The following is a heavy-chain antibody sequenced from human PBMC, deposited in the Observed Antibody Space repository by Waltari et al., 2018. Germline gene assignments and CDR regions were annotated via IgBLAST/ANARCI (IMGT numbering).Heavy chain of an antibody. D-gene: IGHD1-26*01. CDR2: IYHRGST. Sequence: QVQLQESGPGVVKPSETLSLTCTVSGYSISRGYYWGWIRQPPGKGLEGIGSIYHRGSTYYNPSLKNRVTISVDTSKNQFSLKLSSVTAADTAVYYCARGGGSFDRIRFDPWGQGTLVTVSS. CDR3: ARGGGSFDRIRFDP. CDR1: GYSISRGYY. J-gene: IGHJ5*02. V-gene: IGHV4-38-2*02.